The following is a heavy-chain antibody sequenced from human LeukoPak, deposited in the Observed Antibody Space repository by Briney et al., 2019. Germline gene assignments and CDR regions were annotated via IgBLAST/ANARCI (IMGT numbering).Heavy chain of an antibody. D-gene: IGHD3-16*01. CDR2: IHPSSSLT. J-gene: IGHJ5*02. V-gene: IGHV5-51*01. CDR1: GDGFDDYW. Sequence: GESLKISCRVSGDGFDDYWIGWVRHMSGEGLQGVAIIHPSSSLTHYSPSFQGRVSISADRAITTAYLQWNSLRTSDTAMYFCARRAQLARLVVDWFDPWGQGTLATVSS. CDR3: ARRAQLARLVVDWFDP.